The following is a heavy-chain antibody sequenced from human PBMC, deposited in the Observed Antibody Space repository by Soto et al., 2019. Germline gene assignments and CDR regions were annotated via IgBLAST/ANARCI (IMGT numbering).Heavy chain of an antibody. J-gene: IGHJ6*02. CDR3: AKGQLAYYYYYGMDV. V-gene: IGHV3-9*01. Sequence: EVQLVESGGGLVQPGRSLRLSCAASGFTFDDYAMHWVRQAPGKGLEWVSGISWDSGSIGYADSVKGRFTISRDNAKNSLYLQMNRLGAEDTALYYCAKGQLAYYYYYGMDVWGQGTTVTVSS. CDR2: ISWDSGSI. CDR1: GFTFDDYA. D-gene: IGHD6-13*01.